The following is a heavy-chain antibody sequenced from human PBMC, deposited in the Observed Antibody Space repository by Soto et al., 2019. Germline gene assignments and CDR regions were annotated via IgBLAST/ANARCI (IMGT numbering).Heavy chain of an antibody. CDR2: INHSGST. V-gene: IGHV4-34*01. CDR1: TGSFSGYY. J-gene: IGHJ4*02. Sequence: SETLSLTCAVYTGSFSGYYWSWIRQPPGKGLEWIGEINHSGSTNYNPSLKSRVTISADTSKNQFSLTLTSVTAADTAVYYCARGEFTKVTTYYFDYWAQGTLVTVSS. D-gene: IGHD4-17*01. CDR3: ARGEFTKVTTYYFDY.